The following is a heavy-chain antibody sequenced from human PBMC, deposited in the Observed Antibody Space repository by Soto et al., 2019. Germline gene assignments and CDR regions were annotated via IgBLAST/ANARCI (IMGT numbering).Heavy chain of an antibody. J-gene: IGHJ4*02. CDR3: ARALREELPIYDFDS. V-gene: IGHV2-26*01. CDR1: GFSLSKARMG. CDR2: IFWNDER. D-gene: IGHD1-7*01. Sequence: QVTLKESGPVLVKPTETLTLTCTVSGFSLSKARMGVSWIRQPPGKALEWLAHIFWNDERSYNTSLKSRLTIYRDPSKSQVVLTMTNVDPVDTGTYFCARALREELPIYDFDSWGQGTLVTVSS.